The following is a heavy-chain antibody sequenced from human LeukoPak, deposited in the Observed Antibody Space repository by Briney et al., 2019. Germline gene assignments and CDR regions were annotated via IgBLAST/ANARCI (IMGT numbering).Heavy chain of an antibody. CDR3: ARLSGYANNWFDP. V-gene: IGHV4-59*08. CDR1: DGPITTYY. J-gene: IGHJ5*02. D-gene: IGHD5-12*01. Sequence: PSETLSLTCTVSDGPITTYYWNWIRQPPGKGLEWIGYINHSGDTSYNPSLKSRVTISVDTSKNQFSLKLSSVTAADTAVYYCARLSGYANNWFDPWGQGTLVTVPS. CDR2: INHSGDT.